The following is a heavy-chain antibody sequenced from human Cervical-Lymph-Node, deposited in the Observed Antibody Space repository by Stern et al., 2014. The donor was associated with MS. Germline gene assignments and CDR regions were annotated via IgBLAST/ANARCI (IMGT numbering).Heavy chain of an antibody. CDR1: GFTFSSYG. V-gene: IGHV3-33*01. Sequence: VQLVESGGGVVQPGGSLRLSCAASGFTFSSYGLHWGRQAPGKGLEWVAVIGYDGSNKYYAVAGKGGVTIYRDNSKKTADQRLDSLRAEDTAVYYCARDFPPSDYWGQGTLVTVST. CDR3: ARDFPPSDY. J-gene: IGHJ4*02. CDR2: IGYDGSNK.